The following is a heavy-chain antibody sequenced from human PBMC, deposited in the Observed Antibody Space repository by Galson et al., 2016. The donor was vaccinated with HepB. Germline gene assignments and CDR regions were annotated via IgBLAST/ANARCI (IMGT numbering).Heavy chain of an antibody. J-gene: IGHJ6*02. CDR1: GGSSSSDKW. V-gene: IGHV4-4*02. CDR3: ARRESYYDLWSGYKRYYYYGLDV. D-gene: IGHD3-3*01. Sequence: SLTCAVSGGSSSSDKWWTWIRQPPGKGLEWIGEIYHSGSTNYSPSLESRVFISVDKSKKQFSLRLTSVTAADTAVYYCARRESYYDLWSGYKRYYYYGLDVWGQGTTVIVSS. CDR2: IYHSGST.